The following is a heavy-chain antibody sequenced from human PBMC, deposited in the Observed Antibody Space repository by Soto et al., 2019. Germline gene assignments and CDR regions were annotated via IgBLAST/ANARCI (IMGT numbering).Heavy chain of an antibody. CDR2: INPSGGST. CDR3: ASYHFGPAAGTGGFDY. CDR1: GYTFTSYY. V-gene: IGHV1-46*01. J-gene: IGHJ4*02. D-gene: IGHD6-13*01. Sequence: ASVKVSCKASGYTFTSYYMHWVRQAPGQGLEWMGIINPSGGSTSYAQKFQGRVTMTRDTSTSTVYMELSSLRSEDTAVYYCASYHFGPAAGTGGFDYWGQGTLVTVSS.